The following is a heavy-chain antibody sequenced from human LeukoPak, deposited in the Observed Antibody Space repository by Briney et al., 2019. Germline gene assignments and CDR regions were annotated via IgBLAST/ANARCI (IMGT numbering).Heavy chain of an antibody. J-gene: IGHJ4*02. CDR3: AKDDAWLQFGD. CDR1: GFTFSSYS. CDR2: ISPNGVIT. D-gene: IGHD5-24*01. Sequence: PGGSLRPPCAASGFTFSSYSMNWVRQAPGKGLEWVSGISPNGVITYYADSVKGRFTISRDNSKGTVYLQMNSLRPEDTAVYYCAKDDAWLQFGDWGRGTLVIVSS. V-gene: IGHV3-23*01.